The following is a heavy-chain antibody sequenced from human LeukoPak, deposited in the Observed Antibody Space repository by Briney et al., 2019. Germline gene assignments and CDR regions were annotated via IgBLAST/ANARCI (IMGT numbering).Heavy chain of an antibody. D-gene: IGHD3-22*01. Sequence: PSETLSLTCTVSGGSISSSSYYWGWIRQPPGKGLEWIGNIYYSGSTYYNPSLTSRVTISVDTSKNQFSLKLSSVTAADTAVYYCARAKDYYDSSGYFYYYYGMDVWGQGTTVTVSS. J-gene: IGHJ6*02. CDR1: GGSISSSSYY. CDR2: IYYSGST. CDR3: ARAKDYYDSSGYFYYYYGMDV. V-gene: IGHV4-39*07.